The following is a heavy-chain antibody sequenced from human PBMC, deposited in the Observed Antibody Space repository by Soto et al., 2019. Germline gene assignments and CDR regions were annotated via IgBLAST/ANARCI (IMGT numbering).Heavy chain of an antibody. J-gene: IGHJ4*02. V-gene: IGHV4-59*01. CDR3: ARGPAGYSGYDFTGSFDY. Sequence: PSETLSLTCTVSGGSISSYYWSWIRQPPGKGLEWIGYIYYSGSTNYNPSLKSRVTISVDTSKNQFSLKLSSVTAADTAVYYCARGPAGYSGYDFTGSFDYWGQGTLVTVSS. CDR1: GGSISSYY. D-gene: IGHD5-12*01. CDR2: IYYSGST.